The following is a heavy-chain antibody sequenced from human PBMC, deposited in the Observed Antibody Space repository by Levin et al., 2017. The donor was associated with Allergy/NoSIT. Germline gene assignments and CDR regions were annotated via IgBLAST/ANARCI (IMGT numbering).Heavy chain of an antibody. J-gene: IGHJ3*01. V-gene: IGHV3-7*01. Sequence: GESLKISCAASGFTFSSYWMSWVRQAPGKGLEWVANIKQDGSEKYYVDSVKGRFTISRDNAKNSLYLQMNSLRAEDTAVYYCARERLAAQPDAFDVWGHGTLVTVSS. CDR3: ARERLAAQPDAFDV. CDR2: IKQDGSEK. CDR1: GFTFSSYW.